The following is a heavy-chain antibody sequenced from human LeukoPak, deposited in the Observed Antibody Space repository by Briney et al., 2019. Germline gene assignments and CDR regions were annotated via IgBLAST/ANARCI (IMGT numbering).Heavy chain of an antibody. CDR2: IKSKTDGGTT. D-gene: IGHD4-17*01. CDR3: TTRSIDYGIDY. J-gene: IGHJ4*02. Sequence: PGGSLRLSCAASGLTFSSYWMSWVRQARGTGLEWVGRIKSKTDGGTTDYAAPVKGRFTISRDDSKNTLYLQMNSLKTEDTAVYYCTTRSIDYGIDYWGQGTLVTVSS. V-gene: IGHV3-15*01. CDR1: GLTFSSYW.